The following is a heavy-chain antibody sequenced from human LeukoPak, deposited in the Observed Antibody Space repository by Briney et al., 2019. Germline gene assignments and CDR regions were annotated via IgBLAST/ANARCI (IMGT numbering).Heavy chain of an antibody. Sequence: GGSLRLSCAASGFTFSSYGMHWVRQAPGKGLEWVAFIRYDVSNKYYADSVKGRFIISRDNSKNTLYLQMNSLRVEDTAVYYCAKDRCSNGIGCYYYYMDVWGKGTTVTIYS. J-gene: IGHJ6*03. CDR1: GFTFSSYG. CDR2: IRYDVSNK. V-gene: IGHV3-30*02. CDR3: AKDRCSNGIGCYYYYMDV. D-gene: IGHD2-8*01.